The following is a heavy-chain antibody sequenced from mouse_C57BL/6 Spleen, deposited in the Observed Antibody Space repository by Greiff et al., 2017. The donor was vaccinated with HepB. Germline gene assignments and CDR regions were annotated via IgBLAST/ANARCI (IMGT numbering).Heavy chain of an antibody. D-gene: IGHD3-3*01. CDR3: ARNFGGTAGAWFAY. V-gene: IGHV2-2*01. J-gene: IGHJ3*01. CDR2: IWSGGST. CDR1: GFSLTSYG. Sequence: QVQLKESGPGLVQPSQSLSITCTVSGFSLTSYGVHWVRQSPGKGLEWLGVIWSGGSTDYNAAFISRLSISKDNSKSQVFFKMNSLQADDTAIYYCARNFGGTAGAWFAYWGQGTLVTVSA.